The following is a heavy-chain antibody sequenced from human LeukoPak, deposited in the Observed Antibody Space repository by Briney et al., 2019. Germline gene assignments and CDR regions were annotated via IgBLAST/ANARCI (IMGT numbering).Heavy chain of an antibody. J-gene: IGHJ4*02. V-gene: IGHV1-69*04. CDR2: IIPILGIA. D-gene: IGHD3-3*01. CDR3: AAGGAYEFRDDY. CDR1: GGTFSSYA. Sequence: SVKVSCKASGGTFSSYAISWVRQALGQGLEWMGRIIPILGIANYAQKFQGRVTITADELTTTSYMELSSLTAEDIAVYYCAAGGAYEFRDDYWGQGTLVTVSS.